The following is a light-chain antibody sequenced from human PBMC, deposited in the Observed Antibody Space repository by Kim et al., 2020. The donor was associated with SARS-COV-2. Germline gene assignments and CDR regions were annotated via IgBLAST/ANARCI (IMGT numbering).Light chain of an antibody. CDR1: QDIRDK. J-gene: IGKJ2*01. CDR2: DAV. CDR3: QQYDTDYT. Sequence: LSASVGDRVTITCQASQDIRDKLNWFQQKGGKAPTLLIYDAVNLQRGVPSRFSGSGSGTDFTFTISRLQPEDFAIYYCQQYDTDYTFGQGTKLEI. V-gene: IGKV1-33*01.